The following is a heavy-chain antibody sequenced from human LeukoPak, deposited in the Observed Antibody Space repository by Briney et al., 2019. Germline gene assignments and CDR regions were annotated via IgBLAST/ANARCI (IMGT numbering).Heavy chain of an antibody. J-gene: IGHJ4*02. CDR3: ARDLTHR. V-gene: IGHV3-74*01. Sequence: PGGSLRLSCAASGFTFSKYWMHWVRQAPGRGPVWVSRINSDGSTTTYADSMTGGFSISRDNAKKTLYLQTDSLIAEDTAVYYFARDLTHRWGQGTLVTVSS. CDR2: INSDGSTT. CDR1: GFTFSKYW.